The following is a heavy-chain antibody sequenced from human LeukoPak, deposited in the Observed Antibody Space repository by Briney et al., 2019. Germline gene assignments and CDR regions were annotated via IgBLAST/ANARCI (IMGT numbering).Heavy chain of an antibody. D-gene: IGHD6-13*01. V-gene: IGHV3-20*04. CDR1: GFTFDDHG. J-gene: IGHJ4*02. CDR2: INWNSGSK. Sequence: PGGSLTLSCAASGFTFDDHGLSWVRQAPGKGLEWVSGINWNSGSKRYGASVKGRFTISRDNAKNSLYLQMNSLRAEDTAVYYCARDQGAAVPFDYWGQGTLVTVSS. CDR3: ARDQGAAVPFDY.